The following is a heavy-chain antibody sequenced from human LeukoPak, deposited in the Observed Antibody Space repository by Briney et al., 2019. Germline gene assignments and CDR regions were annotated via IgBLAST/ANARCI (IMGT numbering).Heavy chain of an antibody. V-gene: IGHV3-30-3*01. J-gene: IGHJ6*02. CDR1: GFTFSSYA. CDR2: ISYDGSNK. CDR3: ARDQYGMDV. Sequence: GGSLRLSCAASGFTFSSYAMHWVRQAPGKGLEWVAVISYDGSNKYYADSVKGRFTISRDNSKNTLYLQMNSLRAEDTAVYYCARDQYGMDVWGQGTTVTVSS.